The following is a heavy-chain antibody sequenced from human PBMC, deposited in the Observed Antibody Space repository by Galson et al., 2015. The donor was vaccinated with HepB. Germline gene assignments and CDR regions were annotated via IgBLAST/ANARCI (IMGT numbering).Heavy chain of an antibody. D-gene: IGHD6-13*01. J-gene: IGHJ5*02. V-gene: IGHV6-1*01. Sequence: CAISGDSVSRDSVAWNWIRQSPSRGLEWLGRTYHKSKWDIDYAVSVKSRIIIIADISKNHFSLQLDSVSPEDTAVCFCARDERSINTWYLYFDTWGPGTLVTVSS. CDR1: GDSVSRDSVA. CDR3: ARDERSINTWYLYFDT. CDR2: TYHKSKWDI.